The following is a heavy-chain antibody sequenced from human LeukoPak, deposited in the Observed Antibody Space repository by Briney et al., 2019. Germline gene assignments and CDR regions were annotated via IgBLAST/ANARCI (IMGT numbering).Heavy chain of an antibody. CDR3: ARESTVTMISVYYYYYMDV. CDR2: ISSSSSYI. V-gene: IGHV3-21*01. CDR1: GFTFSSYS. Sequence: GGSLRLSCAASGFTFSSYSMNWVRQAPGKGLEWVSSISSSSSYIYYADSVKGRFTISRDNAKNSLYLQMNSLRAEDTAVYYCARESTVTMISVYYYYYMDVWGKGTTVTISS. D-gene: IGHD4-17*01. J-gene: IGHJ6*03.